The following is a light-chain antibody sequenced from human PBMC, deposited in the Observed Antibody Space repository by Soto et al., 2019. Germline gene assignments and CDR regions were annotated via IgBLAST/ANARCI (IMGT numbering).Light chain of an antibody. CDR3: AAWDDSLSGWM. Sequence: QAVVTQPPSASETPGQRVTMSCSGRSSNVGTNHVYWYQHLPGTAPKLLIYRNVLRPSGVPDRFSASKSGTSASLAISGLLSEDEADYYCAAWDDSLSGWMFGGGTKVTVL. CDR1: SSNVGTNH. J-gene: IGLJ3*02. V-gene: IGLV1-47*01. CDR2: RNV.